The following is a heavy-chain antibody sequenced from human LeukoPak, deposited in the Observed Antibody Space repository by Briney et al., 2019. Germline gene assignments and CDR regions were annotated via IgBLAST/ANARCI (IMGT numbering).Heavy chain of an antibody. D-gene: IGHD6-19*01. CDR1: GGTFSSYA. CDR3: ARAGAYSSGWDNWFDP. Sequence: ASVKVSCKASGGTFSSYAVSWVRQAPGQGLEWMGGIIPIFGTANYAQKFQGRVTMTRDTSISTAYMELSRLRSDDTAVYYCARAGAYSSGWDNWFDPWGQGTLVTVSS. V-gene: IGHV1-69*05. J-gene: IGHJ5*02. CDR2: IIPIFGTA.